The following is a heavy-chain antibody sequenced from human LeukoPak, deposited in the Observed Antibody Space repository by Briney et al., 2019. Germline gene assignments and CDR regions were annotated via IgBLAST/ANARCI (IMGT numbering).Heavy chain of an antibody. J-gene: IGHJ2*01. V-gene: IGHV3-21*01. Sequence: GGSLRLSCAASGFTFSSYSMNWVHQAPGKGLEWVSSISSSSSYIYYADSVKGRFTISRDNAKNSLYLQMNSLRAEDTAVYYCARDERVAAQATHWYFDLWGRGTLVTVSS. CDR3: ARDERVAAQATHWYFDL. CDR1: GFTFSSYS. D-gene: IGHD2-15*01. CDR2: ISSSSSYI.